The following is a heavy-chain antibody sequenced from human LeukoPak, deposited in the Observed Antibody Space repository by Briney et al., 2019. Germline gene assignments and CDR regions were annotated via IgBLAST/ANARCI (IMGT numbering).Heavy chain of an antibody. CDR3: GRWGVEAGIDD. CDR2: INEAGSEK. J-gene: IGHJ4*02. V-gene: IGHV3-7*01. Sequence: GGXXRLSXAXXGXSVSAYWMSWVRQAPGKGLEWVANINEAGSEKPYVDSVKGRFTIYRDNAKNSLYLEMNSLLAEDTAVYYCGRWGVEAGIDDWGQGTXX. CDR1: GXSVSAYW. D-gene: IGHD6-13*01.